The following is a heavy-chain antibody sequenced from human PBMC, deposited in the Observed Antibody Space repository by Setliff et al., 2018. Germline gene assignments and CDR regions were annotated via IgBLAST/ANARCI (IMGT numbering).Heavy chain of an antibody. V-gene: IGHV4-4*02. CDR3: ARSLRRTFRRLDWLGFFGD. CDR2: IYHDGNS. CDR1: GASINSLSW. J-gene: IGHJ4*02. D-gene: IGHD3-9*01. Sequence: SETLSLTCTVSGASINSLSWWSWVRQSPGKGLEWIGEIYHDGNSNFNPSVHYSPSLKSRVTMSIDKSNNQFSLKLTSVTAADTAMYYCARSLRRTFRRLDWLGFFGDWGQGAMVTVSS.